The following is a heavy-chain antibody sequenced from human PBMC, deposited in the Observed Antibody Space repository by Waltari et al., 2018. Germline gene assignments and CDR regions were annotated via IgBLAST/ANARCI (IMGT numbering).Heavy chain of an antibody. J-gene: IGHJ4*02. CDR1: GYPFSIDD. D-gene: IGHD6-19*01. V-gene: IGHV1-18*01. CDR2: ISAYTGHT. Sequence: QVQLLQSGSEVKKTGASVKVSCQASGYPFSIDDISWVRQDPGQGLEWLGWISAYTGHTKYAQNLQGRVTMTTDTSTSTAYMEVRSLRSDDTAVYFCAREPYNSGFNYDFDYWGQGTLITVSS. CDR3: AREPYNSGFNYDFDY.